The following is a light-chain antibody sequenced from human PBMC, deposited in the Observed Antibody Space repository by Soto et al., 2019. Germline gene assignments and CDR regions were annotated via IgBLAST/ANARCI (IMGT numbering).Light chain of an antibody. J-gene: IGLJ3*02. Sequence: QSALTQPPSASGSPGQSVTISCTGTSSDIGGYNYVSWYQQHPGKAPKLIIYEVSKRPSGVPDRFSGSKSGNTASLTVSGLQAEEEADYYCTAYAGSNNLVFAGGTKVTVL. CDR2: EVS. CDR3: TAYAGSNNLV. CDR1: SSDIGGYNY. V-gene: IGLV2-8*01.